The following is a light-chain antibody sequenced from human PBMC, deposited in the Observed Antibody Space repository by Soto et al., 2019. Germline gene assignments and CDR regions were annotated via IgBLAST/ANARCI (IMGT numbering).Light chain of an antibody. CDR1: QSIYSS. V-gene: IGKV3D-15*01. CDR2: GAS. CDR3: QQYVDWPLT. J-gene: IGKJ4*01. Sequence: EIVMTQSPATLSVSPGQRAVLSCRASQSIYSSLAWYKQIPGQSPRLLIYGASARATGIPARFSGSGSGTDFTLTISSLQSEDSALYFCQQYVDWPLTFGGGTKVEI.